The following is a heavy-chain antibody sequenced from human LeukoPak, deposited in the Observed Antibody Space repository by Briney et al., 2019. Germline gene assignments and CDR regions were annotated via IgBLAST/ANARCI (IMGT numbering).Heavy chain of an antibody. CDR3: ARDLLKILAYCGGDCYSLGDAFDI. Sequence: GGSLRLSCAASGFTFSSYWMHWVRQAPGKGLVWVSRINSDGSSTIYADSVKGRFTISRDNAKNTLYLQMTSLRAEDTAAYYCARDLLKILAYCGGDCYSLGDAFDIWGQGTMVTVSS. V-gene: IGHV3-74*01. CDR2: INSDGSST. CDR1: GFTFSSYW. J-gene: IGHJ3*02. D-gene: IGHD2-21*02.